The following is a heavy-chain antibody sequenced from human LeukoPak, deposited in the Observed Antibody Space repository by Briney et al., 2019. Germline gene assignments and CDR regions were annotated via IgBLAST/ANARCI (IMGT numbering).Heavy chain of an antibody. Sequence: QAGESLRLSCAASGFTFSTYEMNLIRQAPGKGLEWVSYISGGGTNIYHADSVKGRLNVSRDDAKNSLYLQMNSLRAEDTAVYYCARTPTYGFWSGYTLDVWGQGTTVTVS. V-gene: IGHV3-48*03. CDR3: ARTPTYGFWSGYTLDV. CDR2: ISGGGTNI. J-gene: IGHJ6*02. D-gene: IGHD3-3*01. CDR1: GFTFSTYE.